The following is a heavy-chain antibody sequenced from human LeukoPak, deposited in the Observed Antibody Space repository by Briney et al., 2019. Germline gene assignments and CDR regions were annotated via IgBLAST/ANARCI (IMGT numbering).Heavy chain of an antibody. Sequence: ASVKVSCKASGYTFTGYYMHWVRQAPGQGLEWMGWINPNSGGTNYAQKFQGWVTMTRDTSISTAYMELSRLRSDDTAVYYCARDRTRYSSGWYRPWGQGTLVTVSS. D-gene: IGHD6-19*01. J-gene: IGHJ5*02. CDR3: ARDRTRYSSGWYRP. CDR2: INPNSGGT. CDR1: GYTFTGYY. V-gene: IGHV1-2*04.